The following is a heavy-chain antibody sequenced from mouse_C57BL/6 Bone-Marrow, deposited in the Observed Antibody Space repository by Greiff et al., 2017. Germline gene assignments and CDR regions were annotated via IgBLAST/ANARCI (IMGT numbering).Heavy chain of an antibody. CDR3: ARENYYGSSSYYFDY. D-gene: IGHD1-1*01. Sequence: QVQLQQSGAELARPGASVKLSCKASGYTFTSYGISWVKQRTGQGLEWIGEIYPRSGNTYYNEKFKGKATLTADKSSSTAYMALRSLTSEDSAVYFCARENYYGSSSYYFDYWGQGTTLTVSS. CDR1: GYTFTSYG. V-gene: IGHV1-81*01. J-gene: IGHJ2*01. CDR2: IYPRSGNT.